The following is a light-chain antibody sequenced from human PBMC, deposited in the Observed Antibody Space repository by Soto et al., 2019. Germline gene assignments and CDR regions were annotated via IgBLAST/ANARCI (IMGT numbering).Light chain of an antibody. J-gene: IGKJ5*01. CDR3: PQYGSSPTT. CDR2: GAS. CDR1: QSVSSY. V-gene: IGKV3-20*01. Sequence: KQSPAAVSFSPGERATLSCRASQSVSSYLAWYQQKPGQAPRLLIYGASTRATGIPARFSGSGSGTDFTLSISRLEPEDFAVYSCPQYGSSPTTFGQRTRLAI.